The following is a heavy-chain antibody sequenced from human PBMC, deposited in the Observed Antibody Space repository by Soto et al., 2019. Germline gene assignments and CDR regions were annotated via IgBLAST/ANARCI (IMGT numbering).Heavy chain of an antibody. Sequence: GGSLRLSCAASGFPFSDYVMNWVRQTQEKGLEWVSSISRTSTYTHYAESVKGRLTISRDSAKDSLFLQKNSLRAEDTAIYYCARYLAQPGNYWGHGALVTVSS. CDR2: ISRTSTYT. CDR3: ARYLAQPGNY. D-gene: IGHD3-3*02. CDR1: GFPFSDYV. V-gene: IGHV3-21*01. J-gene: IGHJ4*01.